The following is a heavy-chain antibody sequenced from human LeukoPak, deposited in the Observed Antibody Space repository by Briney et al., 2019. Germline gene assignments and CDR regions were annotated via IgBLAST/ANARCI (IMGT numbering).Heavy chain of an antibody. J-gene: IGHJ4*02. D-gene: IGHD6-6*01. CDR1: GGSISSYY. V-gene: IGHV4-59*01. Sequence: PSETLSLTCTVSGGSISSYYWSWIRQPPGKGLEWIGYIYYSGSTNYNPSLKSRVTISVDTSKNQFSLKLSSVTAADTAVYYCARGYSSSSQRYDYWGQGTLVTVSS. CDR2: IYYSGST. CDR3: ARGYSSSSQRYDY.